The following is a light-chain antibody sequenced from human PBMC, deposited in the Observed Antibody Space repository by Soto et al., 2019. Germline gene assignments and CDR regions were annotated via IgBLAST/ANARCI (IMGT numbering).Light chain of an antibody. J-gene: IGKJ4*01. CDR3: QQIYSAPLT. V-gene: IGKV1-39*01. CDR2: AAS. CDR1: QSITTY. Sequence: DIQMAQSPSSLSASVGDRVTISCRARQSITTYLNWYRQKPGEAPKLLIYAASSLQSGVPSRFSGSGSETEFTLSISSLQPEDFATYFCQQIYSAPLTFGGGTKVDIK.